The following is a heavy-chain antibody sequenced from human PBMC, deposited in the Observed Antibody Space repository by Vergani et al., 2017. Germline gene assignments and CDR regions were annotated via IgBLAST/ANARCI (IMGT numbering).Heavy chain of an antibody. J-gene: IGHJ6*03. V-gene: IGHV4-34*01. D-gene: IGHD3-3*01. CDR1: GGPFSGYY. Sequence: QVQLQQWGAGLLKPSETLSLTCAVYGGPFSGYYWSWIRQPPGKGLEWIGEINHSGSTNYNPSLKSRVTISVDTSKNQFSLKLSSVTAADTAVYYCAREPIFGMVTRHIDIWGKGTTVTVTS. CDR2: INHSGST. CDR3: AREPIFGMVTRHIDI.